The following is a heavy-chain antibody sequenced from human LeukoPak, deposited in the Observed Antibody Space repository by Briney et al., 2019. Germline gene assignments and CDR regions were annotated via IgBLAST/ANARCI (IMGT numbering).Heavy chain of an antibody. V-gene: IGHV4-4*07. J-gene: IGHJ4*02. D-gene: IGHD3-22*01. CDR2: IYTSGST. Sequence: PSETLSPTCTVSGGSISSYYWSWIRQPAGKGLEWIGRIYTSGSTNYNPSLKSRVTMSVDTSKNQFSLKLSSVTAADTAVYYCAREPRYYYDSSGYLDYWGQGNLVPVSS. CDR1: GGSISSYY. CDR3: AREPRYYYDSSGYLDY.